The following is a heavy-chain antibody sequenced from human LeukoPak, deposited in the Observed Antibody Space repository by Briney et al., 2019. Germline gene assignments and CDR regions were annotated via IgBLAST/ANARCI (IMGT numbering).Heavy chain of an antibody. J-gene: IGHJ4*02. CDR1: GYTSTDYY. V-gene: IGHV1-2*02. CDR2: IDPRSGGT. D-gene: IGHD3-16*01. CDR3: ATDNYGTLDY. Sequence: ASVKVSCKASGYTSTDYYIHWVRRAPGQGLEWMGWIDPRSGGTRCTQKFQGRVTMTRDTSISTVYLDLSGMTFDDTALYYCATDNYGTLDYWGQGTLVTVSS.